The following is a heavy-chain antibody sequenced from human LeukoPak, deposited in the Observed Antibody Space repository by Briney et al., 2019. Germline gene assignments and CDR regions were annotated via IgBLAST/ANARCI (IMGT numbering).Heavy chain of an antibody. CDR3: ARGGRTTWHGMDV. CDR2: ISSSSSYI. Sequence: GGSLRLSCAASGFTFSSYSMNWVRQAPGKGLEWVSSISSSSSYIYYADSVKGRFTISRDNAKNSLYLQMNSLRAEDTAVYYCARGGRTTWHGMDVWGQGTTVTVSS. CDR1: GFTFSSYS. J-gene: IGHJ6*02. V-gene: IGHV3-21*01. D-gene: IGHD4-17*01.